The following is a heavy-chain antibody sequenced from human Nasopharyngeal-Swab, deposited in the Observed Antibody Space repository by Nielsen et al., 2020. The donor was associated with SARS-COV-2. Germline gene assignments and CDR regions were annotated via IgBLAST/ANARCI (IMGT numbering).Heavy chain of an antibody. Sequence: GGSLRLSCAASGFTFSSYSMNWVRQAPGKGLEWVSYISSSSSTIYYADSVKGRFTISRDNAKNSLYLQMNSLRAEDTAVYYCARSAARSWFDPWGQGTLVTVSS. J-gene: IGHJ5*02. D-gene: IGHD6-6*01. CDR3: ARSAARSWFDP. CDR1: GFTFSSYS. V-gene: IGHV3-48*04. CDR2: ISSSSSTI.